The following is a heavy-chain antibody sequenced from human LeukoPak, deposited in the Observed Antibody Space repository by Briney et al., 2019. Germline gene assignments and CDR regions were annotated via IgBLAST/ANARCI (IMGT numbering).Heavy chain of an antibody. Sequence: PSETLSLTCTVSNDSISGYYWSWIRQPPGKGLEWIGYLYYSGSTNYNPSLKSRVTTSVDTSKNQFSLRLSSVTAADTAVYYCARDSSGYPYYFDYWGQGTLVTVSS. CDR1: NDSISGYY. D-gene: IGHD3-22*01. CDR3: ARDSSGYPYYFDY. J-gene: IGHJ4*02. CDR2: LYYSGST. V-gene: IGHV4-59*01.